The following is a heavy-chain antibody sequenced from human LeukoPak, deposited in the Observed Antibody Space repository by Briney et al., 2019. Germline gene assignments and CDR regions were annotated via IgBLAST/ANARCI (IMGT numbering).Heavy chain of an antibody. J-gene: IGHJ4*02. CDR2: VDPEDGET. Sequence: GASVKISCKVSGYTFTDYYMHWVQQAPGKGLEWMGLVDPEDGETIYAEKFQGRVTIPADTSTDTAYMEQSSLRSEDTAVYYCATAGGWELPFDYWGQGTLVTDSS. D-gene: IGHD1-26*01. V-gene: IGHV1-69-2*01. CDR1: GYTFTDYY. CDR3: ATAGGWELPFDY.